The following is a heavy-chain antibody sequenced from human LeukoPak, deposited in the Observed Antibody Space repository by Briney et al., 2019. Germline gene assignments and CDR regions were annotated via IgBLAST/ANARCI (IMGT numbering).Heavy chain of an antibody. V-gene: IGHV4-59*01. CDR1: GGSISNFY. Sequence: SETLSLTCTVSGGSISNFYWSWIRQSPVKGLEWLAYISYGGNTNYSPSLKSRVIMSLDAPRNRFSLKLTSVTAADTAVYYCARVSTEKAGIEYFDLWGRGTLVTVSP. CDR2: ISYGGNT. D-gene: IGHD6-25*01. CDR3: ARVSTEKAGIEYFDL. J-gene: IGHJ2*01.